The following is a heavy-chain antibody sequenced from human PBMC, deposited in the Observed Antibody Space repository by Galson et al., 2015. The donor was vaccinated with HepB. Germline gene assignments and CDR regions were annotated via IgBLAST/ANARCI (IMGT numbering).Heavy chain of an antibody. D-gene: IGHD3-16*01. V-gene: IGHV3-23*01. CDR3: ANWGRAHVHFYYFDY. CDR2: ISGSGGST. Sequence: SLRLSCAASGFTFSSYAMSWVRQAPGKGLEWVSAISGSGGSTYYADSVKGRFTISRDNSKNTLYLQMNSLRAEDTAVYYCANWGRAHVHFYYFDYWGQGTLVTVSS. J-gene: IGHJ4*02. CDR1: GFTFSSYA.